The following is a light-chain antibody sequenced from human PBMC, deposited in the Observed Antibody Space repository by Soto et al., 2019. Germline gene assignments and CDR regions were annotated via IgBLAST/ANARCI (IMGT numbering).Light chain of an antibody. CDR3: QSDDSSLSGAV. V-gene: IGLV1-40*01. J-gene: IGLJ1*01. Sequence: QSVLTQPPSVSGAPGQRVTISCTGSSSNIGAGYDVHWYQQLPGTAPKLLIYGNSNRPSGVPDRFSGSKSGTSASLAITGRQAEEEADYYCQSDDSSLSGAVFGTGTKVTVL. CDR1: SSNIGAGYD. CDR2: GNS.